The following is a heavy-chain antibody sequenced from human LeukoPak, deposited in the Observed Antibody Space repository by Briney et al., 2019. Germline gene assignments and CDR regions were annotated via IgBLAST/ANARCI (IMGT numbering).Heavy chain of an antibody. CDR2: ISGSGGST. J-gene: IGHJ6*02. D-gene: IGHD3-22*01. V-gene: IGHV3-23*01. CDR3: ARDLYYYDSSGYYLYYYYGMDV. Sequence: GGSLRLSCAASGFTFSSYAMSWVRQAPGKGLEWVSAISGSGGSTYYADSVKGRFTISRDNSKNTLYLQMNSLRAEDTAVYYCARDLYYYDSSGYYLYYYYGMDVWGQGTTVTVSS. CDR1: GFTFSSYA.